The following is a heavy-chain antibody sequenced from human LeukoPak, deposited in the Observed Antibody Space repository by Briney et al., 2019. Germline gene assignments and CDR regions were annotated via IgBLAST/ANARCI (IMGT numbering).Heavy chain of an antibody. CDR3: APQFYSSSWYVLGY. D-gene: IGHD6-13*01. CDR2: IRYDGSNK. Sequence: GGSLRLSCVTSGFTFKSYAMSWVRQAPGKGLEWVAFIRYDGSNKYYADSVKGRFTISRDNSKNTLYLQMNSLRAEDTAVYYCAPQFYSSSWYVLGYWGQGTLVTVSS. CDR1: GFTFKSYA. J-gene: IGHJ4*02. V-gene: IGHV3-30*02.